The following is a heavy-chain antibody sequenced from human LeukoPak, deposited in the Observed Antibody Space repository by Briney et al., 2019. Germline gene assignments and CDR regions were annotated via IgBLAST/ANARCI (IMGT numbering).Heavy chain of an antibody. CDR3: PRNSAYNWNCDP. J-gene: IGHJ5*02. V-gene: IGHV4-38-2*02. CDR1: GYSITSGFY. D-gene: IGHD1-1*01. CDR2: IDHSGST. Sequence: SETLSLTCTVSGYSITSGFYWGWIRQPPGMGLEWIGSIDHSGSTYYNPSLKSRVTISVDTSKNQFSLKLSSVTAADTAVYYCPRNSAYNWNCDPLGHGTLVTVSS.